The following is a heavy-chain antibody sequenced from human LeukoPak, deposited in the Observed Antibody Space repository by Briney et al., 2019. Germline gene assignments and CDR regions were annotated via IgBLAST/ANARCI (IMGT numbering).Heavy chain of an antibody. J-gene: IGHJ6*02. D-gene: IGHD6-19*01. CDR2: INPNSGGT. CDR1: GYTFTGYY. Sequence: GASVRVSSKASGYTFTGYYMHWVRQAPGQGREWMGWINPNSGGTNYAQKFQGRVTITRDTSISTAYMELSRLRSDDTAVYYCARGRGPYSSGRYGYYYYGMDFWAKGPRSPSP. V-gene: IGHV1-2*02. CDR3: ARGRGPYSSGRYGYYYYGMDF.